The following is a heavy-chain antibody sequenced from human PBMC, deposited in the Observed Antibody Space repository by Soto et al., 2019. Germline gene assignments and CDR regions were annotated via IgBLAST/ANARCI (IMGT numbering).Heavy chain of an antibody. CDR1: GYTFTSYA. V-gene: IGHV1-3*01. CDR2: INAGNGNT. D-gene: IGHD2-2*01. CDR3: ARARGDDCSSTSCYLSKYYYYYYMDV. Sequence: GASVKVSCKASGYTFTSYAMHWVRQAPGQRLEWMGWINAGNGNTKYSQKFQGRVTITRDTSASTAYMELSSLRSEDTAVYYCARARGDDCSSTSCYLSKYYYYYYMDVWGKGTTVTVSS. J-gene: IGHJ6*03.